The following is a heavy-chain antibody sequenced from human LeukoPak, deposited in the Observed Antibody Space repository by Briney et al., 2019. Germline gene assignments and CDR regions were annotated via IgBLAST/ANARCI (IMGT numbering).Heavy chain of an antibody. CDR1: GFTFSDWF. Sequence: GGSLRLSCAASGFTFSDWFVSWIRQAPGTGLEWVSYISNSGNTIYYADSVKGRFTISRDNVKKTVNLQMNSLRAEDTAMYYCARGHFGLDVWGQGTTVTVSS. V-gene: IGHV3-11*01. CDR3: ARGHFGLDV. CDR2: ISNSGNTI. J-gene: IGHJ6*02.